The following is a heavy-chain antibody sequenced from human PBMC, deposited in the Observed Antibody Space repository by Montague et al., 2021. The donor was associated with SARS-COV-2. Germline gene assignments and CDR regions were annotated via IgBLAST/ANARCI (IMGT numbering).Heavy chain of an antibody. D-gene: IGHD1-1*01. CDR2: INHSGST. J-gene: IGHJ4*02. V-gene: IGHV4-34*01. CDR1: GGSLSAYY. Sequence: SETLSLTCDVAGGSLSAYYWSWIRQPPGKGLEWIGEINHSGSTSYNPSLMSRVTISVGTSRNQFSLKLTSVTAADTAVYYCARGLDHYKGVDYWGQGTLVTVSS. CDR3: ARGLDHYKGVDY.